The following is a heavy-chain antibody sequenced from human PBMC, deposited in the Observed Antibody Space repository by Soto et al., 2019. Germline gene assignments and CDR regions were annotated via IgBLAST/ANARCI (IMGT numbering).Heavy chain of an antibody. D-gene: IGHD3-22*01. CDR3: SIEGWYSDSSDLLRTHYFDY. CDR1: GGSMNNFY. Sequence: SETLSLTCTVSGGSMNNFYWSWIRQPPGKGLEWIGYVSYSDSSNYNPSLKSRVTISVDTSKNQFSLKLTSVTAADTAAYYCSIEGWYSDSSDLLRTHYFDYWGQGT. V-gene: IGHV4-59*01. CDR2: VSYSDSS. J-gene: IGHJ4*02.